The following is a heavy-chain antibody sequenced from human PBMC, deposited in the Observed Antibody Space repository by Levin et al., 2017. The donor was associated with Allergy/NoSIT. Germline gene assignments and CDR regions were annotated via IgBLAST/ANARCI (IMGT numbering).Heavy chain of an antibody. V-gene: IGHV3-9*01. CDR3: AKDIGEGIAAAGWFDP. Sequence: SGGSLRLSCAASGFTFDDYAMHWVRQAPGKGLEWVSGISWNSGSIGYADSVKGRFTISRDNAKNSLYLQMNSLRAEDTALYYCAKDIGEGIAAAGWFDPWGQGTLVTVSS. D-gene: IGHD6-13*01. CDR1: GFTFDDYA. CDR2: ISWNSGSI. J-gene: IGHJ5*02.